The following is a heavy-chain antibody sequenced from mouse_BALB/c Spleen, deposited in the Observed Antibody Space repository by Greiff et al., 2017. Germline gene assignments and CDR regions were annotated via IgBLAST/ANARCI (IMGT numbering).Heavy chain of an antibody. CDR1: GYTFTSYW. J-gene: IGHJ2*01. Sequence: QVQLQQSGAELVKPGASVTLSCTASGYTFTSYWMHWVKQRPGQGLEWIGEINPSNGRTNYNEKFKSKATLTVDKSASTAYMQLSSLTSEDSAVYYCASIYYGHDGGVDYWGQGTTLTVSS. V-gene: IGHV1S81*02. CDR2: INPSNGRT. CDR3: ASIYYGHDGGVDY. D-gene: IGHD2-2*01.